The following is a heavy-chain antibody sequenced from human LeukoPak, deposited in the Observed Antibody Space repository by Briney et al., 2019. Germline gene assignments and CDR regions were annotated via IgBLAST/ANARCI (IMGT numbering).Heavy chain of an antibody. CDR1: GGSFSGNY. CDR3: ARARGAVTIDY. Sequence: SETLSLTCAVYGGSFSGNYWNWIRQPPGKGLEWIGEINHSGSTNYNPSLKSRVTISVDTSKNQFSLKLSSVTVADTAVYYCARARGAVTIDYWGQGTLVTVSS. D-gene: IGHD3-10*01. CDR2: INHSGST. V-gene: IGHV4-34*01. J-gene: IGHJ4*02.